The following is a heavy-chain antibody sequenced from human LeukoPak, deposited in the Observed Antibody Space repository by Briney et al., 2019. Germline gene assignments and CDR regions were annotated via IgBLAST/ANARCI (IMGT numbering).Heavy chain of an antibody. V-gene: IGHV3-30-3*01. CDR2: ISYDGSNK. D-gene: IGHD3-22*01. Sequence: GRSLRLSCAASGFTFSSYAMHWVRQAPGKGLEWVAVISYDGSNKYYADSVKGRFTISRDNSKNTLYLQMNSLRAEDTAVYYCATGGSGYHRSWGQGTLVTVSS. CDR3: ATGGSGYHRS. CDR1: GFTFSSYA. J-gene: IGHJ1*01.